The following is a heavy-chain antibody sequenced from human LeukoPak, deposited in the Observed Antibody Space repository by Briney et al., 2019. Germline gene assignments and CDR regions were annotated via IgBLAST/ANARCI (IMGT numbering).Heavy chain of an antibody. CDR3: ARDSSGSPYAY. CDR2: ISYDGSNK. J-gene: IGHJ4*02. D-gene: IGHD2-2*01. CDR1: GFTFSSYA. V-gene: IGHV3-30*04. Sequence: PGRSLRLSCAASGFTFSSYAMHWVRQAPGKGLEWVAVISYDGSNKYYADSVKGRFTISRDNSKNTLYLQMNSLRAEDTAVYYCARDSSGSPYAYWGQGTLVTVSS.